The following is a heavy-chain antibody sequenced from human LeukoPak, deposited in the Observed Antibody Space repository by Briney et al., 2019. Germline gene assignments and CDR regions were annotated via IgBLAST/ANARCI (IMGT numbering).Heavy chain of an antibody. J-gene: IGHJ4*02. Sequence: GGSLRLSCAASGFTFSSYAMSWVRQAPGKGLEWVSAISASGGSTFYADSVKGRFTISRDNSKKTLHLQMNSLRAEDTAVYFCAKDQSSGGWFLRGFDYWGQGTLVTVSS. V-gene: IGHV3-23*01. CDR2: ISASGGST. CDR3: AKDQSSGGWFLRGFDY. CDR1: GFTFSSYA. D-gene: IGHD6-19*01.